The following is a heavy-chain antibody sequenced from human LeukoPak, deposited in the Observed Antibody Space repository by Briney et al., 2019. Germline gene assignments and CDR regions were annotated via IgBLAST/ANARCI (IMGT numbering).Heavy chain of an antibody. D-gene: IGHD3-9*01. CDR2: IYYSGST. J-gene: IGHJ4*02. V-gene: IGHV4-59*12. Sequence: PSETLSLTCTVSGGSTSSYYWSWIRQPPGKGLEWIGYIYYSGSTNYNPSLKSRVTISVDTSKNQFSLKLSSVTAADTAVYYCARTDKYGWYDILTGYNYFDYWGQGTLVTVSS. CDR1: GGSTSSYY. CDR3: ARTDKYGWYDILTGYNYFDY.